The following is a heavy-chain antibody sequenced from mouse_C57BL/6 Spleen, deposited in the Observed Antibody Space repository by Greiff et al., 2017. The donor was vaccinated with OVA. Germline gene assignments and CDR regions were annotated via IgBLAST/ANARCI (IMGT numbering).Heavy chain of an antibody. D-gene: IGHD2-12*01. CDR1: GYTFTSYW. Sequence: VQLQQPGAELVKPGASVKLSCKASGYTFTSYWMPWVKPRPGQGLEWIGEIDPSDRYTNYTQKFKGKATLTVDTSSSTAYMQLSSLTSEDSAVYYCARSAYYSSYYYAMDYWGQGTSVTVSA. CDR2: IDPSDRYT. CDR3: ARSAYYSSYYYAMDY. J-gene: IGHJ4*01. V-gene: IGHV1-50*01.